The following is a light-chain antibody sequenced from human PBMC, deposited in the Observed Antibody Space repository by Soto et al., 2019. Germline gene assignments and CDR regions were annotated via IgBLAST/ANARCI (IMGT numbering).Light chain of an antibody. CDR2: RNN. CDR1: SSNIGSNY. CDR3: AAWDDSLSGLVV. V-gene: IGLV1-47*01. Sequence: QSVLTQPPSASGTPGQRVTISCSGSSSNIGSNYVYWYQQLPGTAPKLLIYRNNQRPSGVPDQFSGSKSGTSASLAISGLRSEDEADYYCAAWDDSLSGLVVFGGGTKLTVL. J-gene: IGLJ2*01.